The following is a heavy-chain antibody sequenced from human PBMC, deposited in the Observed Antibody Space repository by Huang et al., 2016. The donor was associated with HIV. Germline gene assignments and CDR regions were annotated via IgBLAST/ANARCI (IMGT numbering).Heavy chain of an antibody. J-gene: IGHJ3*02. Sequence: QVQLQESGPGLVKPSQTLSLTCTVSGASISSGSYYWTWIRQPAGKGLEWIGHIYTRGSTNYNPSLKSRVTISRDTSKNHFSLRLNSVTAADTAVYYCATWPPGSQMRAFDIWGPGTMITVSS. CDR2: IYTRGST. CDR3: ATWPPGSQMRAFDI. D-gene: IGHD2-15*01. V-gene: IGHV4-61*09. CDR1: GASISSGSYY.